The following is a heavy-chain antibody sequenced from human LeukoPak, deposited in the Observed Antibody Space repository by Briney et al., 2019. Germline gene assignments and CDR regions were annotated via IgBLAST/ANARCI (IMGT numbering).Heavy chain of an antibody. J-gene: IGHJ4*02. D-gene: IGHD3-10*01. CDR2: IYYSGST. CDR3: ARDGRFGRFDY. Sequence: SETLSLTCTVSGGSISSSSYYWGWIRQPPGKGLEWIGSIYYSGSTYYNPSLKSRVTISVDTSKNQFSLKLSSVTAADTAVYYCARDGRFGRFDYWGQGTLVTVSS. CDR1: GGSISSSSYY. V-gene: IGHV4-39*07.